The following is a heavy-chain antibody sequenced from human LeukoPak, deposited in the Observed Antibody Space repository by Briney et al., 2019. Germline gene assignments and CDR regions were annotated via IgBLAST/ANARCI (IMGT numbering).Heavy chain of an antibody. CDR1: GFTFDDYA. Sequence: GGSLRLSCAGSGFTFDDYAMHWVRQAPGKGLEWVSGISWNSGSIGYADSVKGRFTISRDNAKNSLYLQMNSLRAEDTALYYCAKAGAAALGYYDFWSGYYTYYYYGMDVWGQGTTVTVSS. J-gene: IGHJ6*02. V-gene: IGHV3-9*01. CDR3: AKAGAAALGYYDFWSGYYTYYYYGMDV. CDR2: ISWNSGSI. D-gene: IGHD3-3*01.